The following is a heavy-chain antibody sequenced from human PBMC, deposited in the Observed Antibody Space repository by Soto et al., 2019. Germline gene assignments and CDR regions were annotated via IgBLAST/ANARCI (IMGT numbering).Heavy chain of an antibody. CDR2: IYHSGTT. CDR1: GGSITTNW. CDR3: ARHIAVPRTRGFHY. D-gene: IGHD6-19*01. J-gene: IGHJ4*02. V-gene: IGHV4-4*02. Sequence: SETLSLTCAVSGGSITTNWWSWVRQPPGKGLEWIGEIYHSGTTNYNPPLRGRVTISVDKSNNQFSLNLNSVTAADSAIYYCARHIAVPRTRGFHYWGQGNLVNV.